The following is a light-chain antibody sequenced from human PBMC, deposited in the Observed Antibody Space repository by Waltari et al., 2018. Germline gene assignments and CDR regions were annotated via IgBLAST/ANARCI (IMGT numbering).Light chain of an antibody. J-gene: IGLJ3*02. Sequence: QSVLTQPPSASGTPGQRVTISCSGSSSNIGDNVVNWYQQLPGKAPKLPIFRNDQRPAGAPDRFSSSKSGTSASLAISGLQSEDEADYYCAAWDDRMNGHWVFGGGTKVTVL. CDR2: RND. V-gene: IGLV1-44*01. CDR3: AAWDDRMNGHWV. CDR1: SSNIGDNV.